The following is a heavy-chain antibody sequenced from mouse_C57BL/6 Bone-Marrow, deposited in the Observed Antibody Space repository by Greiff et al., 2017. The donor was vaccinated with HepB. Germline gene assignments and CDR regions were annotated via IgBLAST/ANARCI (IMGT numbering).Heavy chain of an antibody. J-gene: IGHJ2*01. CDR3: TVLGYYFDY. Sequence: LVESGAELVRPGASVKLSCTASGFNIKDDYMHWVKQRPEQGLEWIGWIDPENGDTEYASKFQGKATITADTSSNTAYLQLSSLTSEDTAVYYCTVLGYYFDYWGQGTTLTVSS. CDR1: GFNIKDDY. CDR2: IDPENGDT. D-gene: IGHD1-1*01. V-gene: IGHV14-4*01.